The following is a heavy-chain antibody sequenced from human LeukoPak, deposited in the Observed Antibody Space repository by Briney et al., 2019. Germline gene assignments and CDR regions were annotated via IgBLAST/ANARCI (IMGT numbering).Heavy chain of an antibody. J-gene: IGHJ4*02. D-gene: IGHD3-22*01. V-gene: IGHV3-23*01. CDR2: IRGNAGTT. CDR1: GFIFSNYG. CDR3: AKGHADSSGCYYFDS. Sequence: PGGSLRLSCAASGFIFSNYGMSWVRQAPGKGLEWVSAIRGNAGTTYYADSVQGRFTIFSDNSKNMLYLQMNSLRVEDTAVYYCAKGHADSSGCYYFDSWGQGTLVTVSS.